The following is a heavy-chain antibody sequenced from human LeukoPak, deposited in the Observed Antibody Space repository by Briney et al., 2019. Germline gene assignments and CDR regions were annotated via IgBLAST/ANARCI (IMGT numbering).Heavy chain of an antibody. CDR1: GFLFSSYG. J-gene: IGHJ5*02. V-gene: IGHV3-33*01. CDR2: IWYDGGNK. Sequence: GGSLRLSCAASGFLFSSYGIHWARQAPGKGLEWVAAIWYDGGNKYYADSVRGRFTISRDNAKNSLYLQMNSLRAEDTAVYYCARGHSSSWYNWFDPWGQGTLVTVSS. CDR3: ARGHSSSWYNWFDP. D-gene: IGHD6-13*01.